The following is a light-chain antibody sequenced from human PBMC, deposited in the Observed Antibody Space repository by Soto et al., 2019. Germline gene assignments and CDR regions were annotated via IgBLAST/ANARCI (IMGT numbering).Light chain of an antibody. CDR2: DAS. J-gene: IGKJ4*01. Sequence: EKVMTQSPATLSVSVGERASLSCRASQSVSNSLAWYQQKPGQAPRLLIYDASTRATGIPARFSGSASGTEFTLTISSLQSEDSAVYYCQQYNQWPLTFGGGTKVEIK. CDR1: QSVSNS. V-gene: IGKV3-15*01. CDR3: QQYNQWPLT.